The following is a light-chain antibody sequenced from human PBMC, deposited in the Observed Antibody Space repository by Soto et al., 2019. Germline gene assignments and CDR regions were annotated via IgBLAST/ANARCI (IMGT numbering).Light chain of an antibody. CDR1: QGISSW. Sequence: DIQMPQSPSSVSESVGDRVTITCRASQGISSWLAWYQQKPGKAPNILIYAASNLQSPVPSRFSGSGSGTDFTLNISSLQPEEFATYDCQQANSLPITFGQWTRLDIK. J-gene: IGKJ5*01. CDR2: AAS. CDR3: QQANSLPIT. V-gene: IGKV1-12*01.